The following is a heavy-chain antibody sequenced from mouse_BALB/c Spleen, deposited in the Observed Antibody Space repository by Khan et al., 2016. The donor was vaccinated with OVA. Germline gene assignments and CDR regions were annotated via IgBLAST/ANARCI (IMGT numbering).Heavy chain of an antibody. CDR3: TRGGGGNSFAY. J-gene: IGHJ3*01. D-gene: IGHD1-1*02. Sequence: QIQLVQSGAELVRPGVSVKISCKGSGYTFTDFTLHWVKQSHAMSLEWIGVISTYYGDATYNQRFKDKATMTVDKSSSTAYMELARLTSEDSSIYSLTRGGGGNSFAYWGQGTLVTVSA. V-gene: IGHV1S137*01. CDR1: GYTFTDFT. CDR2: ISTYYGDA.